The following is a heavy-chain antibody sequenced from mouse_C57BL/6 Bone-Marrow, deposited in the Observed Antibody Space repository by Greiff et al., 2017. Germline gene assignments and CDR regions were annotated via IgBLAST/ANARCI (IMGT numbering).Heavy chain of an antibody. CDR3: ARGCDSDYYAIDY. CDR2: IYPGSGST. V-gene: IGHV1-55*01. CDR1: GYTFTSYW. Sequence: VQLQQSGAELVKPGASVKMSCKASGYTFTSYWITWVKQRPGQGLEWIGDIYPGSGSTNYNEKFKSKATLTADTSSSTAYMQLSSLTSEDSAVYYCARGCDSDYYAIDYWGQGTSVTVSA. J-gene: IGHJ4*01. D-gene: IGHD3-2*01.